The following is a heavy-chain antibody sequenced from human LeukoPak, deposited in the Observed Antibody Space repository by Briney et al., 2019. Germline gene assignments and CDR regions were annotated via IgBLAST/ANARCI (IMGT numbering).Heavy chain of an antibody. J-gene: IGHJ4*02. CDR1: GFTFSSYS. Sequence: PGGSLRLSCAASGFTFSSYSMNWVRQAPGKGLEWVAYIRSSGSPIYYADSVKGRFTISRDNAKNSLYLQMNSLRDEDTAVYYCVSDHDALDHWGQGTPVTVSS. V-gene: IGHV3-48*02. CDR2: IRSSGSPI. D-gene: IGHD2-8*01. CDR3: VSDHDALDH.